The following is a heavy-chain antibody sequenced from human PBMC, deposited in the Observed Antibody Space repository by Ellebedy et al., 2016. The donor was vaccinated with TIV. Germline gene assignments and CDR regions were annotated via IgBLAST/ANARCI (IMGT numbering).Heavy chain of an antibody. D-gene: IGHD5-12*01. Sequence: AASVKVSCKASGYTFTGYYMHWVRQGPGQGPEWMGWINPNSGGPNYAQKFQGRVTMTRDTSISTAYMELSRLRSDDTAVYYCASQGVEATGSLDFWGQGTLVTVSS. CDR1: GYTFTGYY. J-gene: IGHJ4*02. CDR2: INPNSGGP. CDR3: ASQGVEATGSLDF. V-gene: IGHV1-2*02.